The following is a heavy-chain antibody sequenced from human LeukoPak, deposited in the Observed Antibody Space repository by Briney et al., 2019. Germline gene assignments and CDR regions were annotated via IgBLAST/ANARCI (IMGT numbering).Heavy chain of an antibody. CDR3: VPAPGGGPYYFDY. Sequence: ASVKVSCKAFGYTFTGYYMHWVRQAPGQEIEWMGWINPKNGGTDFAQKFQGRFSMTRDTSISTAYMELSGLRSDDTAVYFCVPAPGGGPYYFDYRGQGTLVTVSS. CDR1: GYTFTGYY. J-gene: IGHJ4*02. CDR2: INPKNGGT. V-gene: IGHV1-2*02. D-gene: IGHD1-26*01.